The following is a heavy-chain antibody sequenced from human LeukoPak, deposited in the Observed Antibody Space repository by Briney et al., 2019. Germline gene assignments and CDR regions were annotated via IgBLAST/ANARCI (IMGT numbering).Heavy chain of an antibody. D-gene: IGHD1-26*01. J-gene: IGHJ3*02. CDR3: ARVRGNTGGAFDI. Sequence: GRSLRLSCAASGSTFSSYWMHWVRHAPGKGLVWVSRINSDGSYINYADSVQGRFTISRDNAKNTLYLQMNSLRAEDTAVYYCARVRGNTGGAFDIWGQGTMVSVSS. CDR1: GSTFSSYW. CDR2: INSDGSYI. V-gene: IGHV3-74*01.